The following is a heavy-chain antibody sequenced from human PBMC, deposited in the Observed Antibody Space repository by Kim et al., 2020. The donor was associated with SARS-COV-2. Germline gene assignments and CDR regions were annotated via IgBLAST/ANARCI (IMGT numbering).Heavy chain of an antibody. D-gene: IGHD4-17*01. CDR1: GFTFDDYA. CDR3: AKDIRGGWGDYVGDAFDI. J-gene: IGHJ3*02. Sequence: PGGSLRLSCAASGFTFDDYAMHWVRQAPGKGLEWVSLISGDGGSTYYADSVKGRFTISRDNSKNSLYLQMNSLRTEDTALYYCAKDIRGGWGDYVGDAFDIWGQGTMVTVSS. CDR2: ISGDGGST. V-gene: IGHV3-43*02.